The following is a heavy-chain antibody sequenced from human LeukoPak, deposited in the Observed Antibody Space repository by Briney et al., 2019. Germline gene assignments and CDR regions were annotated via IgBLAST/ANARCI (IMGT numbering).Heavy chain of an antibody. Sequence: APVKVSCKASGGTFSSYAISWVRQAPGQGLEWMGGIIPIFGTANYAQKFQGRVTITTDESTSTAYMELSSLRSEDTAVYYCAREYYDSSGRNFDYWGQGTLVTVSS. D-gene: IGHD3-22*01. J-gene: IGHJ4*02. CDR3: AREYYDSSGRNFDY. CDR2: IIPIFGTA. V-gene: IGHV1-69*05. CDR1: GGTFSSYA.